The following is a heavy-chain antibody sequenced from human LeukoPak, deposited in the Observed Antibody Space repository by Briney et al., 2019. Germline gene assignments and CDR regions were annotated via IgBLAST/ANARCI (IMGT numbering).Heavy chain of an antibody. CDR3: AKDPWGDDFSYLDY. CDR2: ISGSGGST. V-gene: IGHV3-23*01. J-gene: IGHJ4*02. D-gene: IGHD3-3*01. Sequence: PGGSLRLSCAASGFTFSSYAMSWVRQAPGKGLEWVSAISGSGGSTYYADSVKGRFTISRDNSKNTLYLQMNSLRAEDTAIYYCAKDPWGDDFSYLDYWGQGTLVTGSS. CDR1: GFTFSSYA.